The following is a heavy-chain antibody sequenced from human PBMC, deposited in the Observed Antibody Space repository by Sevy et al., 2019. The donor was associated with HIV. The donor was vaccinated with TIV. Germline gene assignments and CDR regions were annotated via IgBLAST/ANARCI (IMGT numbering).Heavy chain of an antibody. CDR3: ARGLGYCGSINCPHIY. CDR2: TNPTSGET. J-gene: IGHJ4*02. Sequence: ASVKVSCKASGYNFAGFYINWVRQAPGQRLEWMGRTNPTSGETNYAQKFQGRVTMTRDTSISTTYMELSSLRSDDTAVYYCARGLGYCGSINCPHIYWGQGTLVTVSS. V-gene: IGHV1-2*02. CDR1: GYNFAGFY. D-gene: IGHD2-2*03.